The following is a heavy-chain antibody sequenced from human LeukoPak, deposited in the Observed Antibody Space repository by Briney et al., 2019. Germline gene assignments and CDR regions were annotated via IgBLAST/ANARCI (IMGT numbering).Heavy chain of an antibody. J-gene: IGHJ4*02. V-gene: IGHV3-53*01. CDR2: IYSAGNT. Sequence: GGSLRLSCAASGFTLSSNYMSWVRQAPGKGLEWVSFIYSAGNTYYADSVKGRFTISRDNSKNTLYLQMNSLRAEDTAVYYCARASKGSAPFDYWGQGTLVTVSS. D-gene: IGHD3-10*01. CDR3: ARASKGSAPFDY. CDR1: GFTLSSNY.